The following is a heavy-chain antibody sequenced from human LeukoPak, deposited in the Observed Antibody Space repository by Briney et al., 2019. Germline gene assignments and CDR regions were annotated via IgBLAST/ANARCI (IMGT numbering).Heavy chain of an antibody. V-gene: IGHV3-7*01. J-gene: IGHJ6*02. CDR3: ARDHTAIYYGMDV. CDR2: IKQDGSEK. D-gene: IGHD5-18*01. Sequence: GGSLRLSCAASGFTFSSYWMSWVRQAPGKGLEWVANIKQDGSEKYYVDSVKDRFTISRDNAKNSLYLQMNSLRAEDTAVYYCARDHTAIYYGMDVWGQGTTVTVSS. CDR1: GFTFSSYW.